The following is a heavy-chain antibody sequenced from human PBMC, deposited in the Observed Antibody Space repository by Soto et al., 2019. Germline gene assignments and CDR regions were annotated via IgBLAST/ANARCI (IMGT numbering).Heavy chain of an antibody. J-gene: IGHJ4*02. V-gene: IGHV4-39*01. CDR1: GGSISSSSYY. D-gene: IGHD4-17*01. Sequence: SETLSLTCTVSGGSISSSSYYWGWIRQPPGKGLEWIGSIYYSGSTYYNPSLKSRVTISVDTSKNQFSLKLSSVTAADTAVYYCASTTVTTRRYFDFWGQGALVTVSS. CDR3: ASTTVTTRRYFDF. CDR2: IYYSGST.